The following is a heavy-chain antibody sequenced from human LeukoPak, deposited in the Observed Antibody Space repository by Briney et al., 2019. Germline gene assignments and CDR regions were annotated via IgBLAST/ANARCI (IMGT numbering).Heavy chain of an antibody. CDR1: GGSISSGGYY. CDR3: ASREYYDSRGFFDY. CDR2: IYYSGST. J-gene: IGHJ4*02. V-gene: IGHV4-31*03. Sequence: PSETLSLTCTVSGGSISSGGYYWSWIRQHPGKGLEWIGYIYYSGSTYYNPSLKSRVTISVDTSKNQFSLKLSSVTAADTAVYYCASREYYDSRGFFDYWGQGTLVTVSS. D-gene: IGHD3-22*01.